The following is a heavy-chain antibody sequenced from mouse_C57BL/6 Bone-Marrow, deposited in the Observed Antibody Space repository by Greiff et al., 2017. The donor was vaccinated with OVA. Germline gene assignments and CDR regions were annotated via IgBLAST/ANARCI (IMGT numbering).Heavy chain of an antibody. CDR2: ISSGGSYT. V-gene: IGHV5-6*02. CDR3: ASTGVGYGNDP. D-gene: IGHD2-2*01. Sequence: EVKLVESGGDLVKPGGSLKLSCAASGFTFSSYGMSWVRQTPDKRLEWVATISSGGSYTYYPDSVKGRFTISRDNAKNTLYLQMSSLKSEDTAMYYCASTGVGYGNDPWGQGTLVTVSA. J-gene: IGHJ3*01. CDR1: GFTFSSYG.